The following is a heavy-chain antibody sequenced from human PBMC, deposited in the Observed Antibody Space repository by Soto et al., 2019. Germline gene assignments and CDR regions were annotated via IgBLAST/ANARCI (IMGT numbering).Heavy chain of an antibody. Sequence: QVQLVESGGGVVQPGRSLRLSCAASGFTFSSYAMHWVRQAPGKGLEWVAVISYDGSNKYYADSVKGRFTISRDNSMNTLNLHMNSRRAEDTAVDYWASEIYDYVWGSYREGYWGQGSLVTVSS. V-gene: IGHV3-30-3*01. CDR1: GFTFSSYA. CDR3: ASEIYDYVWGSYREGY. CDR2: ISYDGSNK. J-gene: IGHJ4*02. D-gene: IGHD3-16*02.